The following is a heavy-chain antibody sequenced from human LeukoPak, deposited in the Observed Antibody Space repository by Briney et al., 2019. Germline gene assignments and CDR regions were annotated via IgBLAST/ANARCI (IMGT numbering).Heavy chain of an antibody. CDR1: GFTFSDYY. J-gene: IGHJ6*02. CDR2: ISSSGSTI. Sequence: GGSLRLSCAASGFTFSDYYMSWIRQAPGKGLEWVSYISSSGSTIYYADSVKGRFTISRDNAKNSLYLQMNSLRAEDTAVYYCARVSGVRSLVSFRGYYYYGMDVWGQGTTVTVSS. V-gene: IGHV3-11*01. CDR3: ARVSGVRSLVSFRGYYYYGMDV. D-gene: IGHD3-10*01.